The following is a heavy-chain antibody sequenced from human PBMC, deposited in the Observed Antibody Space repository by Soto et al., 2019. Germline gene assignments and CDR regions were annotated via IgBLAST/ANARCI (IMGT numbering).Heavy chain of an antibody. CDR3: ASTRGD. J-gene: IGHJ4*02. CDR2: IKEDGRET. D-gene: IGHD3-3*01. V-gene: IGHV3-7*03. Sequence: EVLVVESGGGLVQPGGSLRLSCAVSGFTFSGGYWMKWVRQAPGKGLEWVATIKEDGRETYYVDSVKGRFTISRDSDKTSLYLQMNSLRVKDTDLYYCASTRGDWGQGTVVTVYS. CDR1: GFTFSGGYW.